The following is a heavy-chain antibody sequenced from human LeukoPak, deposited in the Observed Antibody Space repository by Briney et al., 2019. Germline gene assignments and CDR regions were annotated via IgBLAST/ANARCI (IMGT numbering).Heavy chain of an antibody. CDR1: GFTFSSYG. Sequence: GRSLRLSCAASGFTFSSYGMHWVRQAPGKGLEWVSYISSSGSTIYYADSVKGRFTISRDNAKNSLYLQMNSLRAEDTAVYYCAREAVTIDYWGQGTLVTVSS. V-gene: IGHV3-48*04. J-gene: IGHJ4*02. CDR3: AREAVTIDY. D-gene: IGHD4-17*01. CDR2: ISSSGSTI.